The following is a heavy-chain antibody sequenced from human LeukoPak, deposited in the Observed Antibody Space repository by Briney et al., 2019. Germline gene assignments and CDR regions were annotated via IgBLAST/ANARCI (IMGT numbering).Heavy chain of an antibody. V-gene: IGHV3-21*01. D-gene: IGHD3-10*01. CDR3: ATHPGDYWFGYLQL. CDR1: EFIFSSYS. CDR2: IGGSSTSI. J-gene: IGHJ4*02. Sequence: KTGGSLRLSCAASEFIFSSYSMNWVRQAPGKGLEWVSSIGGSSTSIYYAGSVKGRFTISRDNAKNSLYLQMNSLTVEDTAVYYCATHPGDYWFGYLQLWGQGTLVTVSS.